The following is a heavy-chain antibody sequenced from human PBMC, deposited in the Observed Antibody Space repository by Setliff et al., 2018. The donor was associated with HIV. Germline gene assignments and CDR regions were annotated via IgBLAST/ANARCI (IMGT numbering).Heavy chain of an antibody. J-gene: IGHJ5*02. CDR3: ARVHLTTNAVYGVVSNWFDP. CDR2: ISPDGSRN. Sequence: GESLKISCEASGFTFSDFWMHWVRQAPGKGLEWVASISPDGSRNYCVGSVKGRFTASRDNAKSSLYLQMNSLRAEDTAVYYCARVHLTTNAVYGVVSNWFDPWGQGALVTVPQ. D-gene: IGHD3-3*01. CDR1: GFTFSDFW. V-gene: IGHV3-7*03.